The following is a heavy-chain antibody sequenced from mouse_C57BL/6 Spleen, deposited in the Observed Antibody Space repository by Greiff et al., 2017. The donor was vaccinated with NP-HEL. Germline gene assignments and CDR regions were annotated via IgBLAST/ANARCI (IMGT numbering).Heavy chain of an antibody. CDR2: IYPGNSDT. CDR1: GYTFTSYW. V-gene: IGHV1-5*01. D-gene: IGHD1-1*01. Sequence: EVQLQQSGTVLARPGASVKMSCKTSGYTFTSYWMHWVKQRPGQGLEWIGAIYPGNSDTSYNQKFKGKAKLTAVTSASTAYMELSRLTNEDSAVYYCTRERYGSSYVDYYAMDYWGQGTSVTVSS. J-gene: IGHJ4*01. CDR3: TRERYGSSYVDYYAMDY.